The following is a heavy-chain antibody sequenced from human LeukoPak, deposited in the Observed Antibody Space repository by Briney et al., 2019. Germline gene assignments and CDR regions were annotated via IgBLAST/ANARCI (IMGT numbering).Heavy chain of an antibody. Sequence: SQTLSLTCTVSADSLSSGGRYWAWIRQFPGKGLESIGFIHHSGRSRHNPSLKDRVAISVDTSRKQFALKLSSVTAADTAMYYCARGGNRFGGFYFDYWGQGIQVIVSS. V-gene: IGHV4-31*03. CDR3: ARGGNRFGGFYFDY. D-gene: IGHD3-10*01. J-gene: IGHJ4*02. CDR2: IHHSGRS. CDR1: ADSLSSGGRY.